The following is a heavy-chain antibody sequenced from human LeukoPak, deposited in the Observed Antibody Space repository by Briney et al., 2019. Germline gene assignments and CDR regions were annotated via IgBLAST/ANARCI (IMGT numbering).Heavy chain of an antibody. V-gene: IGHV1-69*05. CDR2: IIPIFGTA. Sequence: SVKVSCKASGYTFTTYGISWVRQAPGQGLEWMGGIIPIFGTANYAQKFQGRVTITTDESTSTAYMELSSLRSEDTAVYYCARGDVVVPAAKGSAFDIWGQGTMVTVSS. CDR3: ARGDVVVPAAKGSAFDI. CDR1: GYTFTTYG. D-gene: IGHD2-2*01. J-gene: IGHJ3*02.